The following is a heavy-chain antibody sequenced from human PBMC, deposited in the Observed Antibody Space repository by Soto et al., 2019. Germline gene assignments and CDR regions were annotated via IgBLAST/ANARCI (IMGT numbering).Heavy chain of an antibody. V-gene: IGHV4-39*01. Sequence: QLQLQESGPGLVKPSETLYLPCTVYGGSISSSSYHWGGIRQPPGQGLEWIGSIYYSGSTYYNASLKSRVTRSVNTSKNKFCRKVCSVTAADTAVYYGARILRANWNEHPPQFDSCCEGTLVTDSS. CDR3: ARILRANWNEHPPQFDS. D-gene: IGHD1-20*01. J-gene: IGHJ4*02. CDR2: IYYSGST. CDR1: GGSISSSSYH.